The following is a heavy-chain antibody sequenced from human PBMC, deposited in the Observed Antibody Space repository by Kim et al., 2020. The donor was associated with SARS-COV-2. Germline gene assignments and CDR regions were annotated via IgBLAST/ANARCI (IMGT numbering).Heavy chain of an antibody. J-gene: IGHJ4*02. Sequence: GGSLRLSCAASGFTFSSYSMNWVRQAPGKGLEWISSISSSSSYIYYADSVKGRFTISRDNARASLYLQMNSLRAEDTAVYYCARVLTSGGSYFDYWGQGTLVTVSS. V-gene: IGHV3-21*04. CDR1: GFTFSSYS. CDR3: ARVLTSGGSYFDY. CDR2: ISSSSSYI. D-gene: IGHD6-19*01.